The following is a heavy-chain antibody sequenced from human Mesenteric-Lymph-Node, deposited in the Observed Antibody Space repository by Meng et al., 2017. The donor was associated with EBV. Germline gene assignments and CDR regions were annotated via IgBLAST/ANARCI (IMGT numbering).Heavy chain of an antibody. V-gene: IGHV3-21*06. J-gene: IGHJ4*01. D-gene: IGHD3-16*01. CDR1: GFTFSSYG. CDR2: ITTSTKI. Sequence: EVPLLEPGGGLVKPGGSLRLSCAASGFTFSSYGMNWVRQAPGKGLEWVASITTSTKIYYADSVQGRFTISRDNAKNSLYLQMNSLRAEDTAIYYCARALGDSTAYWGRGTLVTVSS. CDR3: ARALGDSTAY.